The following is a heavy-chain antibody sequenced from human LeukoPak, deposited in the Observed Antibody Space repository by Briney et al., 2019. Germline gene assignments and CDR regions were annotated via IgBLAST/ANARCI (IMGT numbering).Heavy chain of an antibody. D-gene: IGHD5-12*01. CDR3: AREGDSSGYFFRPDY. CDR2: ISVYSDDT. J-gene: IGHJ4*02. Sequence: ASVKVSCKASGYTFTNYAISWVRQAPGQGLEWMGWISVYSDDTKSAQNLQGRITMTTDTSTSTAYMELRSLRSDDTAVYYCAREGDSSGYFFRPDYWGQGTLVIVSS. CDR1: GYTFTNYA. V-gene: IGHV1-18*01.